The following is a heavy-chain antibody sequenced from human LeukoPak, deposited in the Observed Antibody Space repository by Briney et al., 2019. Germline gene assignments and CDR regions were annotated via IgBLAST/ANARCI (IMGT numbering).Heavy chain of an antibody. CDR2: ISAYNGNT. V-gene: IGHV1-18*01. J-gene: IGHJ5*02. CDR3: ARDYGSGYYYDWFDP. D-gene: IGHD3-22*01. CDR1: GYTFTSYG. Sequence: ASVKVSCKASGYTFTSYGISWVRQAPGQGLEWMGWISAYNGNTNYAQKFQGRVTMTRDTSISTAYMELSRLRSDDTAVYYCARDYGSGYYYDWFDPWGQGTLVTVSS.